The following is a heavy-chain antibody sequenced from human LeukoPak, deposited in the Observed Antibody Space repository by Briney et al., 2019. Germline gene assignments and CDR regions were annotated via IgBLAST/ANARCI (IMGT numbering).Heavy chain of an antibody. V-gene: IGHV1-8*01. CDR3: TRGRDVNNFNY. J-gene: IGHJ4*02. Sequence: GASVKVSCKASGYTFTSYDINWVRQATGQGPEWMGWMIPHSGDTGYAQKFQGRVTMTRNTSINTAHMELNSLRSDDTAVYYCTRGRDVNNFNYWGQGTLVTVSS. D-gene: IGHD5-24*01. CDR2: MIPHSGDT. CDR1: GYTFTSYD.